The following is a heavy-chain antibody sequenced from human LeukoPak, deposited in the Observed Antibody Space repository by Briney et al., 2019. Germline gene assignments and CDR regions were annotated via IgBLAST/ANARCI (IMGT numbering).Heavy chain of an antibody. CDR1: GFTFSIYA. CDR3: ARERIAVVITTARRYGMDV. D-gene: IGHD3-22*01. CDR2: ISGGGAT. V-gene: IGHV3-23*01. Sequence: GGSLRLSCAPSGFTFSIYAMTWVRQAPGKGLEWVSAISGGGATYYADSVKGRFTISRDNSKNTLYLQMNSLRADDTAVYYCARERIAVVITTARRYGMDVWGQGTTVTVSS. J-gene: IGHJ6*02.